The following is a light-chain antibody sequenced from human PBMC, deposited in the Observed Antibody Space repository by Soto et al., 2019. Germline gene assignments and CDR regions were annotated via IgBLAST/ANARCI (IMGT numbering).Light chain of an antibody. CDR1: QSVSSY. CDR2: DAS. Sequence: EVVLTQSPATLSLSPGEGATLSCRASQSVSSYLAWYQQKAGQSPRLLIYDASTRATGIPARFSGSGSGTDFTLTISSLEPEDFAVYYCQEHSTWSPAFGGGTKVEIK. J-gene: IGKJ4*01. V-gene: IGKV3-11*01. CDR3: QEHSTWSPA.